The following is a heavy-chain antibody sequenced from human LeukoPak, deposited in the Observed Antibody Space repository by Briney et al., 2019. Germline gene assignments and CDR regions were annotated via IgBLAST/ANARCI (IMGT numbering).Heavy chain of an antibody. J-gene: IGHJ5*02. V-gene: IGHV1-46*01. Sequence: GASVKVSCKASGYTFTNYYMVWVRQAPGQGPEWMGIINPSSGTTNYAQKFQGRVTMTRDMSTSTVYMELSSLRSEDTAVYYCARGPHKRTYDRDNWFDPWGQGTLVTVSS. CDR2: INPSSGTT. D-gene: IGHD3-3*01. CDR1: GYTFTNYY. CDR3: ARGPHKRTYDRDNWFDP.